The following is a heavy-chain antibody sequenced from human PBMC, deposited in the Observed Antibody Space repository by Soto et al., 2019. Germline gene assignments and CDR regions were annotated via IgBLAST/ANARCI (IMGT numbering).Heavy chain of an antibody. CDR1: GYTLTELS. V-gene: IGHV1-24*01. D-gene: IGHD2-2*01. J-gene: IGHJ3*01. CDR3: ARDWGRQTYCDSTNCGDAFDL. Sequence: ASVKVSCKVSGYTLTELSMHWVRQAPGKGLEWMGGFDPEDGETIYAQKFQGRVTMTEDTSTDTAYMELSSLRAEDTAVYYCARDWGRQTYCDSTNCGDAFDLWGQGTMVTVSS. CDR2: FDPEDGET.